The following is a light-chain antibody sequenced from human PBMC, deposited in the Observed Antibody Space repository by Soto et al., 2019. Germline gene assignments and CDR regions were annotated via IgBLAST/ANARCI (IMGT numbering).Light chain of an antibody. CDR2: DTS. Sequence: EIVVTQSPATLSVSPGERVTLSCRASQSVSSSLAWYQQRPGQAPRLLIYDTSTRAAGIAARFSGSGSGTEFTLTLRSLQFEDSAVYYCQQYVHWPPGAFGQGTKVDIK. J-gene: IGKJ1*01. CDR1: QSVSSS. V-gene: IGKV3-15*01. CDR3: QQYVHWPPGA.